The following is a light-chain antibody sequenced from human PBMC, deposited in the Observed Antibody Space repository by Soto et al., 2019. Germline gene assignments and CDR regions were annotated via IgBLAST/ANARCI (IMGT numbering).Light chain of an antibody. Sequence: EIVLTQSPGTLSLSPGERATLSCRASQRVTSNYLAWYQQKPGQAPRPLIYGASIRATGIPARFSGSGSGTDFTLTISRLEPEDSAVYYCQHYVNSPPTFGQGTKVEIK. CDR2: GAS. J-gene: IGKJ1*01. CDR1: QRVTSNY. CDR3: QHYVNSPPT. V-gene: IGKV3-20*01.